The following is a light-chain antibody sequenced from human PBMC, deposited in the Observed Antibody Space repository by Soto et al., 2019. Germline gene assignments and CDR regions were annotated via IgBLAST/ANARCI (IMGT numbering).Light chain of an antibody. CDR1: QSVGSS. CDR3: QQYNIWRT. J-gene: IGKJ1*01. Sequence: EIVLTQSPATLSLSPGERATLSCRASQSVGSSLAWYQQKLGQAPRLLIYGASTRATGIPARFSGGGSGTEFTLTISSLQSEDFAVYYCQQYNIWRTFGQGTKVDIK. V-gene: IGKV3D-15*01. CDR2: GAS.